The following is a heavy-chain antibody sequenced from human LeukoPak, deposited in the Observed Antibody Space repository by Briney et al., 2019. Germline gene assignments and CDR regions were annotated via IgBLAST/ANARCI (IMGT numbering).Heavy chain of an antibody. V-gene: IGHV3-21*04. Sequence: GGSLRLSCAASGFTFRSYSMNWVRQAPGMGLEWVSSISTTSSYIYYADSVRGRFTISRDNAKNSLYLQMNSLRAEDTAVYYCAKGHSSGYYYFDYWGQGTLVTVSS. CDR3: AKGHSSGYYYFDY. D-gene: IGHD3-22*01. J-gene: IGHJ4*02. CDR1: GFTFRSYS. CDR2: ISTTSSYI.